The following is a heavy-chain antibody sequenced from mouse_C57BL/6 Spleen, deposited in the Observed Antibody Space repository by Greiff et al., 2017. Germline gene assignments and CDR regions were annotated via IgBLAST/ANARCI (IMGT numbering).Heavy chain of an antibody. CDR3: ARYCGSSRYWYFDV. CDR1: GFTFTDYY. CDR2: IRNKANGYTT. Sequence: EVQRVESGGGLVQPGGSLSLSCAASGFTFTDYYMSWVRQPPGKALEWLGFIRNKANGYTTEYSASVKGRFTISRDNSQSILSLQMNALRAEDSATYYCARYCGSSRYWYFDVWGTGTTVTVSS. D-gene: IGHD1-1*01. J-gene: IGHJ1*03. V-gene: IGHV7-3*01.